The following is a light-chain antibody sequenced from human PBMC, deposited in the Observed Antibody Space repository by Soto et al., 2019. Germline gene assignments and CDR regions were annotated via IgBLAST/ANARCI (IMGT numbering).Light chain of an antibody. V-gene: IGLV2-11*01. CDR2: DVS. CDR3: CSYAGSYIFV. Sequence: QAVVTQPRSVSGSPGQSVTISCTGASSDVGGYDYVSWYQQHPGKAPKLMIYDVSKRPSGVPDHFSGSKSGNTASLTISGLQAEDEADYYCCSYAGSYIFVFGTGTKLTVL. J-gene: IGLJ1*01. CDR1: SSDVGGYDY.